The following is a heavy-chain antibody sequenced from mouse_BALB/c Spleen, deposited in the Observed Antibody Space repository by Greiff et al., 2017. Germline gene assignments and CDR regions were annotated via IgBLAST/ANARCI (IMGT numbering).Heavy chain of an antibody. Sequence: VQVVESGPGLVAPSQSLSITCTVSGFSLTSYGVHWVRQPPGKGLEWLGVIWAGGSTNYNSALMSRLSISKDNSKSQVFLKMNSLQTDDTAMYYCARDGGDYASTGFYAMDYWGQGTSVTVSS. D-gene: IGHD4-1*02. CDR1: GFSLTSYG. V-gene: IGHV2-9*02. J-gene: IGHJ4*01. CDR2: IWAGGST. CDR3: ARDGGDYASTGFYAMDY.